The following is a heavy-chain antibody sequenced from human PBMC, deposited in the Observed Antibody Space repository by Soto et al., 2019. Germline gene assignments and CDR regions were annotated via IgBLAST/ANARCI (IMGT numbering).Heavy chain of an antibody. CDR1: GFTFSSYG. Sequence: GGSLRLSCAASGFTFSSYGMHWVRQAPGKGLEWVAVIWYDGSNKYYADSVKGRFTISRDNSKNTLYLQMSSLRSEDTAVYYCASYPFNYYDSSGYPTKHYYYYGMDVWGQGTTVTVSS. D-gene: IGHD3-22*01. CDR3: ASYPFNYYDSSGYPTKHYYYYGMDV. J-gene: IGHJ6*02. V-gene: IGHV3-33*01. CDR2: IWYDGSNK.